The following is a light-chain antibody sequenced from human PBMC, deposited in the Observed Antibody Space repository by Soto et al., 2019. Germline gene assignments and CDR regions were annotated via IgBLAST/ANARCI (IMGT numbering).Light chain of an antibody. CDR2: DAS. CDR1: PSVSNS. CDR3: QQRNKWPPVT. Sequence: ESVLTQSPATLSLSPGERATLSCRASPSVSNSVAWYQHKPGQAPRLLIYDASNRATGVPSRFSGSGSGTDVTLTISSLEPEDFAVYYCQQRNKWPPVTFGGGTRLEIK. J-gene: IGKJ4*01. V-gene: IGKV3-11*01.